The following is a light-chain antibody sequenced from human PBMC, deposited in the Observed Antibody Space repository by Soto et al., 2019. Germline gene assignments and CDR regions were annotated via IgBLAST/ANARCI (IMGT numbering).Light chain of an antibody. V-gene: IGKV4-1*01. CDR2: WAS. CDR3: QQYYDAPQN. CDR1: QSVLYSSNNKNY. J-gene: IGKJ1*01. Sequence: DIVMTQSPDSLAVSLGERATINCKSSQSVLYSSNNKNYLAWYQQKPGQPPKLLIYWASTRESGIPDRFSGRGSGTDFSLTISSLKAEDVAVYYCQQYYDAPQNFGQGTKVEIK.